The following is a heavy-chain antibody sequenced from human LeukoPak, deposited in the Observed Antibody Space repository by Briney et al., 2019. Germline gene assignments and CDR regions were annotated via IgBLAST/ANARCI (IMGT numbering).Heavy chain of an antibody. CDR1: GGSISSSSYY. CDR3: ARRVTVVGATPDY. D-gene: IGHD1-26*01. V-gene: IGHV4-39*01. Sequence: SETLSLTCTVSGGSISSSSYYWGWIRQPPGKGLEWIGSIYYSGSIYYNPSLKSRVTISVDTSKNQFSLKLSSVTAADTAVYYCARRVTVVGATPDYWGQGTLVTVSS. J-gene: IGHJ4*02. CDR2: IYYSGSI.